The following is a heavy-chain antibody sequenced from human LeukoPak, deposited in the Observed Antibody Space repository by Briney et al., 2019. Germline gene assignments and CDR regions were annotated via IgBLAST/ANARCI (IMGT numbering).Heavy chain of an antibody. CDR1: GFTFSSYW. CDR3: ARIVGATTRPYFDY. Sequence: GGSLRLSCAASGFTFSSYWMSWVRQAPGKGLEWVANIKQDGSEKYYVDSVKGRFTISRDNAKNSLYLQMNSLRAEDTAVYYCARIVGATTRPYFDYWGQGTLVTVSS. D-gene: IGHD1-26*01. V-gene: IGHV3-7*01. CDR2: IKQDGSEK. J-gene: IGHJ4*02.